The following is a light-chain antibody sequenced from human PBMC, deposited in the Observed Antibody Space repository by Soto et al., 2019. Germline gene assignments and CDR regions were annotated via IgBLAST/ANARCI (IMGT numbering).Light chain of an antibody. J-gene: IGLJ3*02. V-gene: IGLV1-47*01. CDR2: MNN. Sequence: QSVLTQPPSASGTPGQRVTISCSGSSSNIGSNYVYWYQQLPVAALKLLIYMNNQRPSGVPARFSGSKSGTSASLAISGLRSEDEADYYCAAWDDSLSGWVFGGGTQLTVL. CDR3: AAWDDSLSGWV. CDR1: SSNIGSNY.